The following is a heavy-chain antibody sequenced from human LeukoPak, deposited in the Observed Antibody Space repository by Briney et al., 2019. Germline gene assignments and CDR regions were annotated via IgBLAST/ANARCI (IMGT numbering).Heavy chain of an antibody. CDR1: GYSINSGYY. J-gene: IGHJ5*02. D-gene: IGHD2-8*02. Sequence: SETLSLTCTVSGYSINSGYYWGWIRQPPGKGLEWIGITYHGGSTYYNPSLKSRVTISVDTSKNQFSLKLSSVTAADTAVYYCARDGGVAPHNWFDPWGQGTLVTVSS. CDR3: ARDGGVAPHNWFDP. CDR2: TYHGGST. V-gene: IGHV4-38-2*02.